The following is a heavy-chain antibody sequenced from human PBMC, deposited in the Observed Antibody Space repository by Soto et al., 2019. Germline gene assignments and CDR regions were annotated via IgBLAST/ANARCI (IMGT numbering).Heavy chain of an antibody. CDR1: GGSCIGYY. Sequence: PSETLPLTCAVDGGSCIGYYCSWIRQPPGKGLEWIGEINHSGSTNYNPSLKSRVTISVDTSKNQFSLKLSSVTAADTAVYYCARAPRNRIAARPAGMDVWGQGTTVTVSS. J-gene: IGHJ6*02. D-gene: IGHD6-6*01. V-gene: IGHV4-34*01. CDR3: ARAPRNRIAARPAGMDV. CDR2: INHSGST.